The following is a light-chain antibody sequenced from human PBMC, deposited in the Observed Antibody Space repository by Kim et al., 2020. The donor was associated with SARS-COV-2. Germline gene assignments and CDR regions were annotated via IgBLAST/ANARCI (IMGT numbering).Light chain of an antibody. V-gene: IGKV3-11*01. CDR3: QQRRDWPAYS. CDR1: QSIGNS. Sequence: LSPGAGATRSCRASQSIGNSLAWYQHRPGQAPRLLMYDVSNRAAGIPARFSGSGSGTDFTLTITSLDPEDFAVYYCQQRRDWPAYSFGQGTKLEI. CDR2: DVS. J-gene: IGKJ2*03.